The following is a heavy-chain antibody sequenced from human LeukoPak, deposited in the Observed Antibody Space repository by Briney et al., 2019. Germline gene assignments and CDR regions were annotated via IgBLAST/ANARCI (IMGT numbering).Heavy chain of an antibody. CDR2: INHSGST. CDR3: RRIRGATEGGLGY. Sequence: PSETLSLTCAVYGGSFSGYYWSWIRQPPGKGLEWIGEINHSGSTNYNPSLKSRVTISVDTSKNQFSLKLSSVTAADTAVYYCRRIRGATEGGLGYGGQGTLVTVSS. V-gene: IGHV4-34*01. D-gene: IGHD1-26*01. CDR1: GGSFSGYY. J-gene: IGHJ4*02.